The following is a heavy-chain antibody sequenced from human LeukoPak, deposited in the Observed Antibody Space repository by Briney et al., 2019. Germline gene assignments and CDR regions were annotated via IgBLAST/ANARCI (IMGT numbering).Heavy chain of an antibody. CDR2: LNSDGSST. J-gene: IGHJ6*02. V-gene: IGHV3-74*01. Sequence: PGGSLRLSCAGSGFTFSSYWMHWVRQAPGKGLVWVSRLNSDGSSTSYADSVKGRFTISRDNAKNTLYLQMNSLRAEDTAVYYCARAYYYGMDVWGQGTTVTVSS. CDR3: ARAYYYGMDV. CDR1: GFTFSSYW.